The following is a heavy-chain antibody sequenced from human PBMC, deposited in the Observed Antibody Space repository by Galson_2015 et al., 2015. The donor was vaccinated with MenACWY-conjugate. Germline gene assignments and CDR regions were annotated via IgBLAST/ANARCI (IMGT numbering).Heavy chain of an antibody. CDR1: GFTFSTYW. D-gene: IGHD6-13*01. J-gene: IGHJ3*02. CDR2: IKQDGGEK. Sequence: SLRLSCAASGFTFSTYWMNWVRQAPGKGLEWVANIKQDGGEKYYVDSVKGRFTISRDNAKNSLHLQMNSLRAEYTAVYYCVRDVFRSSSSWYDPDAFDNWGQGTMVTVSS. V-gene: IGHV3-7*01. CDR3: VRDVFRSSSSWYDPDAFDN.